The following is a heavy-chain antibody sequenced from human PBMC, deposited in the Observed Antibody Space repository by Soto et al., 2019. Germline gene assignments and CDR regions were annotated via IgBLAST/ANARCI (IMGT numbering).Heavy chain of an antibody. CDR3: ARQEYYDILTGFSV. D-gene: IGHD3-9*01. CDR2: IYYSGST. CDR1: GGSISSSSYY. J-gene: IGHJ4*02. Sequence: SETLSLTCTVSGGSISSSSYYWGWIRQPPGKGLEWIGSIYYSGSTYYNPSLKSRVTISVDTSKNQFSLKLSSVTAADTAVYYCARQEYYDILTGFSVWGQGTLVTVSS. V-gene: IGHV4-39*01.